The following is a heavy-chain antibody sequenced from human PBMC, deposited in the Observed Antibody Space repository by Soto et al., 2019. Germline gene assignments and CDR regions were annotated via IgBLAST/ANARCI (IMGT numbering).Heavy chain of an antibody. Sequence: GGSLRLSCAASGFTFSSYAMHWVRQAPGKGLEWVAVISYDGSNKYYADSVKGRFTISRDNSKNTLYLQMNSLRAEDTAVYYCARDRVGSSGSSPYHYYGMDVWGQGTTVTVSS. CDR1: GFTFSSYA. CDR3: ARDRVGSSGSSPYHYYGMDV. J-gene: IGHJ6*02. V-gene: IGHV3-30-3*01. D-gene: IGHD6-19*01. CDR2: ISYDGSNK.